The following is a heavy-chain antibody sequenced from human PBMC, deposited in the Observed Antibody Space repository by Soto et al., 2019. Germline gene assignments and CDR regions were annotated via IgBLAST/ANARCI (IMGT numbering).Heavy chain of an antibody. J-gene: IGHJ1*01. V-gene: IGHV1-18*04. CDR3: ARDTEVPYSSSFSGYFKH. CDR1: GYTFTSYG. D-gene: IGHD6-6*01. Sequence: AAVKVSCKASGYTFTSYGISWVRQAPGQGLEWMGWISAYNGNTNYAQKLQGRVTMTTDTSTSTAYMELRSLRSDDTAVYYCARDTEVPYSSSFSGYFKHWGKGTLVTVSA. CDR2: ISAYNGNT.